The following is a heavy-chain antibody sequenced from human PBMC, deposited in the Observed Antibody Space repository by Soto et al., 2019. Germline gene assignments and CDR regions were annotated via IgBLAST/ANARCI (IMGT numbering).Heavy chain of an antibody. Sequence: QVQLQESGPGLVKPSQTLSLTCTVSGGSISSGGYYWSWIRQHPGKGLEWIGYIYYSGSTYYNPSLKSRVTLSVDTSKNQCSMQLSSVTAADTAVYYCARGGIASAGHNWFDPWGQGNLVTVSS. D-gene: IGHD6-13*01. CDR3: ARGGIASAGHNWFDP. CDR2: IYYSGST. J-gene: IGHJ5*02. V-gene: IGHV4-31*03. CDR1: GGSISSGGYY.